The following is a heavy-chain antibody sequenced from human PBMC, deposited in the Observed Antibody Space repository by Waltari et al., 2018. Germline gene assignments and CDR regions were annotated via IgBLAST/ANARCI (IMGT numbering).Heavy chain of an antibody. V-gene: IGHV4-34*01. Sequence: QVQLQQWGAGLLKPSETLSLTCAVYGGSFSGYYWSWIRQPPGTGLEWIGEINHSGSNNYNPSLKSRVTISVDTSKNQFSLKLSSVTAADTAVYYCARVGVWHIVVVTAIRPKDWYFDLWGRGTLVTVSS. J-gene: IGHJ2*01. D-gene: IGHD2-21*02. CDR2: INHSGSN. CDR3: ARVGVWHIVVVTAIRPKDWYFDL. CDR1: GGSFSGYY.